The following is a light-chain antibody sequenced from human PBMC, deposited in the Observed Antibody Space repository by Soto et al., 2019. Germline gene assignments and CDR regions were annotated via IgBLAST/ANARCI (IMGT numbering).Light chain of an antibody. J-gene: IGLJ1*01. CDR3: QSYDSSLSGSWV. CDR2: GNS. Sequence: QSVLTQPPSVSGAPGQRVPISCTGSSPNIGAGYDVHWYQQLPGTAPKLLIYGNSNRPSGVPDRFSGSKSGTSASLAITGLQAEDEADYYCQSYDSSLSGSWVFGSGTKVIVL. CDR1: SPNIGAGYD. V-gene: IGLV1-40*01.